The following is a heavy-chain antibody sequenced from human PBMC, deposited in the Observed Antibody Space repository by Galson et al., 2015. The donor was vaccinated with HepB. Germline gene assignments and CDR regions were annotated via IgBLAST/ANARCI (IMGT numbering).Heavy chain of an antibody. CDR2: IFSSGTT. Sequence: SETLSLTCTVSGGSMSGYYCSWIRQPAGKGLEWIGRIFSSGTTNYNPSLKSRVAMSIDTSKNQFSLSLSSVAAADTAVYYCARGGSGRYFELWGRGTLVTASS. V-gene: IGHV4-4*07. CDR3: ARGGSGRYFEL. CDR1: GGSMSGYY. J-gene: IGHJ2*01. D-gene: IGHD3-16*01.